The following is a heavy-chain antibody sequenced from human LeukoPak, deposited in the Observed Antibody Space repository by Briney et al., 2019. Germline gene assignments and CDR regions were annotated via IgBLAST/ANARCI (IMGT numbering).Heavy chain of an antibody. CDR2: TYYRSKWYN. V-gene: IGHV6-1*01. Sequence: SQTLSLTCAISGDSVSSNSAAWNWIRQSPSRGLEWLGTTYYRSKWYNDYAVSVKSRITINPDTSKNQFSLQLNSVTPEDTAVYYCARSLAVAGTETFDYWGQGTLVTVSS. J-gene: IGHJ4*02. CDR1: GDSVSSNSAA. CDR3: ARSLAVAGTETFDY. D-gene: IGHD6-19*01.